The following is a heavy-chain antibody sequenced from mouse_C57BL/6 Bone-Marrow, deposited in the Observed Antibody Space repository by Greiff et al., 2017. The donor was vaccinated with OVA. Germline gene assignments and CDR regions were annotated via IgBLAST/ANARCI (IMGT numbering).Heavy chain of an antibody. CDR3: ARGGDFDY. J-gene: IGHJ2*01. CDR1: GYTFTSYW. V-gene: IGHV1-64*01. CDR2: INPYNGGT. Sequence: VQLQQPGAELVKPGASVKLSCKASGYTFTSYWMHWVKQRPGQGLEWIGVINPYNGGTSYNQKFKSKATLTVDTSSSTAYMQLSSLTSEDSAVYYCARGGDFDYWGQGTTLTVSS.